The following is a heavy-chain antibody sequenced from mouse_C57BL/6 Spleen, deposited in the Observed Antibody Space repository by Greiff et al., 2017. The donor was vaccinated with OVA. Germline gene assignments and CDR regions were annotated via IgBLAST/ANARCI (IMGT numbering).Heavy chain of an antibody. D-gene: IGHD1-1*01. Sequence: EVKLMESGPELVKPGASVKMSCKASGYTFTDYNMHWVKQSHGKSLEWIGYINPNNGGTSYNQKFKGKATLTVNKSSSTAYMELRSLTSEDSAVYYCAIYGSSYYYFDYWGQGTTLTVSS. CDR3: AIYGSSYYYFDY. CDR1: GYTFTDYN. J-gene: IGHJ2*01. CDR2: INPNNGGT. V-gene: IGHV1-22*01.